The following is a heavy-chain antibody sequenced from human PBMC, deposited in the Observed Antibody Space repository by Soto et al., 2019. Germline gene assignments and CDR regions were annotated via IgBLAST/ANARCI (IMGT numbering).Heavy chain of an antibody. D-gene: IGHD3-10*01. Sequence: TSETLSLTCAVYGGPFSGYYWSWIRQPPGKXLERIGEINHSGSTNYNPSLKSRVTISVDTSKNQFSLKLSSVTAADTAVYYCARARKEAVRGVNDRYYYYGMDVCGQLTTVPACS. V-gene: IGHV4-34*01. CDR2: INHSGST. CDR3: ARARKEAVRGVNDRYYYYGMDV. J-gene: IGHJ6*02. CDR1: GGPFSGYY.